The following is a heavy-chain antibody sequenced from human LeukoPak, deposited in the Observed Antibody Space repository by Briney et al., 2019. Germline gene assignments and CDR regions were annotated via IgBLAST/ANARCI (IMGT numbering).Heavy chain of an antibody. CDR1: GFSLSTSGMR. CDR2: IDWDDDK. Sequence: ESGPALVKPTQTLTLTCTFSGFSLSTSGMRVSWIRQPPGKALEWLARIDWDDDKFYSTSLKTRLTISKDTSKNQVVLTMTNMDPVDTATYCCARISPPGSSWQGYFDYWGQGTLVTVSS. D-gene: IGHD6-13*01. V-gene: IGHV2-70*04. CDR3: ARISPPGSSWQGYFDY. J-gene: IGHJ4*02.